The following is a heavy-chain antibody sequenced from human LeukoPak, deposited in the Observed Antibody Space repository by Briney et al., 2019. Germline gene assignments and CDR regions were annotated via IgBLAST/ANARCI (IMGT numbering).Heavy chain of an antibody. J-gene: IGHJ6*03. CDR2: INHSGST. CDR1: GGSFSGYY. CDR3: ARAPRNYYYMDV. V-gene: IGHV4-34*01. Sequence: TPSETLSLTCAVYGGSFSGYYWSWIRQPPGKGLEWIGEINHSGSTNYNPSLKSRVTISVDTSKNQFSLKLSSVTAADTAVYYCARAPRNYYYMDVWGKGTTVTVSS.